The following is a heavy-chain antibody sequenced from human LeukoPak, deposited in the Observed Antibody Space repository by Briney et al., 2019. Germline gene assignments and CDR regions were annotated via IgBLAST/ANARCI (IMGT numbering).Heavy chain of an antibody. Sequence: SETLSLTCTVSGGSISSYYWSWIRQPAGKGLEWIGRIHTSGSTNYNPSLKSRVTMSVDTSKNQFSLKLRSVTAADTAVYYCARGPASSGGLPPGAFGIWGQGTMVTVSS. CDR3: ARGPASSGGLPPGAFGI. V-gene: IGHV4-4*07. CDR2: IHTSGST. J-gene: IGHJ3*02. CDR1: GGSISSYY. D-gene: IGHD6-25*01.